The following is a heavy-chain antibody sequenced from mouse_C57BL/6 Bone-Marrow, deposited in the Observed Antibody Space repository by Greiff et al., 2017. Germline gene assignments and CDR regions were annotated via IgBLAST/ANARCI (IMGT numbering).Heavy chain of an antibody. J-gene: IGHJ3*01. CDR1: GFSLTRYA. Sequence: QVQLQPSGPGLVAPSQSLSITLTFSGFSLTRYAISWVRPPPGKGLGLLCVIWTGGGTNYNSALKSRLSIRKDNSKSQVFLKMNSLQTDNTARYYCARRGYSAYWGQGTLVTVSA. CDR3: ARRGYSAY. V-gene: IGHV2-9-1*01. CDR2: IWTGGGT. D-gene: IGHD3-1*01.